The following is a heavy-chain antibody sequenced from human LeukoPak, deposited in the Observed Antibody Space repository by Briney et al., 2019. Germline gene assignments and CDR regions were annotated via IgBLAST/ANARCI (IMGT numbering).Heavy chain of an antibody. CDR3: ARAPVAPWYIAAAGVYYYYGMDV. Sequence: GASVKVPCKASGYTFTGYYMHWVRQAPGQGLEWMGWINPNSGGTNYAQKFQGRVTMTRDTSISTAYMELSRLRSDDTAVYYCARAPVAPWYIAAAGVYYYYGMDVWGQGTTVTVSS. CDR2: INPNSGGT. J-gene: IGHJ6*02. D-gene: IGHD6-13*01. CDR1: GYTFTGYY. V-gene: IGHV1-2*02.